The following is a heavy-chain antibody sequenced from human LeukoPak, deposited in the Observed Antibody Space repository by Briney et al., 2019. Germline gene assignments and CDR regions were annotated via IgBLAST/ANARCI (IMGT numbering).Heavy chain of an antibody. CDR1: GGTFNSYA. CDR2: IIPIFGTE. V-gene: IGHV1-69*05. J-gene: IGHJ6*03. Sequence: SVKVSCKASGGTFNSYAIRWVGQAPGKGGEWMGGIIPIFGTENYEQKFQGRGTITTEESKRKDYMELSSLLSEDTAVYYCARLQNPPWKSVCSDSYMDVWGKGTTVTVSS. CDR3: ARLQNPPWKSVCSDSYMDV. D-gene: IGHD6-25*01.